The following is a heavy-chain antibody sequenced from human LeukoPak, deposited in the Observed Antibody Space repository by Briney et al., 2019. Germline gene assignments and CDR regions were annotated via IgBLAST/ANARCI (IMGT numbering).Heavy chain of an antibody. V-gene: IGHV1-69*13. CDR2: IIPIFGTA. CDR3: ASQSGEDYYGSGSYQDY. J-gene: IGHJ4*02. D-gene: IGHD3-10*01. CDR1: GGTFSSYA. Sequence: SVKVSCKASGGTFSSYAISWVRQAPGQGLEWMGGIIPIFGTANYAQKFQGRVTITADESTSTAYMELSSLRSEDTAVYYCASQSGEDYYGSGSYQDYWGQGTLVTVSS.